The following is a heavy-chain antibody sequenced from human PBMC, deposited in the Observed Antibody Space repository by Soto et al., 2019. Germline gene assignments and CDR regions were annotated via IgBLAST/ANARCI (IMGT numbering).Heavy chain of an antibody. D-gene: IGHD6-19*01. CDR1: GLTLSGNA. V-gene: IGHV3-33*01. Sequence: QVQVVESGGGVVQPGRSLKLPFQASGLTLSGNAMPWVRHPPGRGLEWGAKIGYDGSKKYYAAPVKGRLTVSRDNSKNTLYVQMDSRRVEDTAVYYCARDGQSLAPYALDVWGQGTSVTVSS. J-gene: IGHJ6*02. CDR3: ARDGQSLAPYALDV. CDR2: IGYDGSKK.